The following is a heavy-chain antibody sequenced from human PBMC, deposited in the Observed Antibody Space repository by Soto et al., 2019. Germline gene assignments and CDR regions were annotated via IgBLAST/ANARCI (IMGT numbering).Heavy chain of an antibody. J-gene: IGHJ6*02. CDR3: ARENYDFWSGYPYYYYGMDV. CDR2: IYYSGST. Sequence: SETLSLTCTGSGGSISSYYWSWIRQPPGKGLEWIGYIYYSGSTNYNPSLKSRVTISVDTSKNQFSLKLSSVTAADTAVYYRARENYDFWSGYPYYYYGMDVWGQGTTVSVSS. CDR1: GGSISSYY. D-gene: IGHD3-3*01. V-gene: IGHV4-59*01.